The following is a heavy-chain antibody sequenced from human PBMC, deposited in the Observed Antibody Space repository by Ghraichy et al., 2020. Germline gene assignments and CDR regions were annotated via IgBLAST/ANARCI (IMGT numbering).Heavy chain of an antibody. CDR1: GGTFSSYT. J-gene: IGHJ3*02. Sequence: SVKVSCKASGGTFSSYTISWVRQAPGQGLEWMGRIIPILGIANYAQKFQGRVTITADKSTSTAYMELSSLRSEDTAVYYCAIPPRWFGGGDAFDIWGQGTMVTVSS. V-gene: IGHV1-69*02. CDR3: AIPPRWFGGGDAFDI. D-gene: IGHD3-10*01. CDR2: IIPILGIA.